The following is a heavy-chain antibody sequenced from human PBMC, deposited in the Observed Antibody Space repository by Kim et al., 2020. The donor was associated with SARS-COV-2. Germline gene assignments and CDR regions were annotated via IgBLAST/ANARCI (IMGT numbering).Heavy chain of an antibody. J-gene: IGHJ4*01. Sequence: GGSLRLSCAASGFTFSSYAMHWVRQAPGKGLEWVANIKQDGSEKYYVDSVKGRFTISRDNAKNSLYLQMNSLRAEDTAVYYCARRGSGSSLTRKTFDYWG. D-gene: IGHD3-10*01. V-gene: IGHV3-7*03. CDR1: GFTFSSYA. CDR2: IKQDGSEK. CDR3: ARRGSGSSLTRKTFDY.